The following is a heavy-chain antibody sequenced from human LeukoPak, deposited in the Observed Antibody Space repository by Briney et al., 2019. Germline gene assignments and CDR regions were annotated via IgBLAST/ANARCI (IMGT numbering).Heavy chain of an antibody. CDR3: ARVVVVAANYYFDY. Sequence: SVKVSCKASGGTFSSYAISWVRQAPGQGLEWMGGIIPIFGTANYAQKFQGRVTIATDESTSTAYMELSSLRSEDTAVYYCARVVVVAANYYFDYWGQGTLVTVSS. D-gene: IGHD2-15*01. CDR2: IIPIFGTA. J-gene: IGHJ4*02. V-gene: IGHV1-69*05. CDR1: GGTFSSYA.